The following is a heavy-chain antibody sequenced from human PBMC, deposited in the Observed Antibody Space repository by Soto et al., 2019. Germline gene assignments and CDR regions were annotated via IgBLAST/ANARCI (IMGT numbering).Heavy chain of an antibody. J-gene: IGHJ4*02. Sequence: QVQLVESGGGVVQPGTSLRLSCVGSGFTFRSYVIHWVRQAPGKGLEWVALTSYDGSNNFYGDSVKGRFTISRDNSRNTVELQRDSRRLEDTALYYCARWGTKGGLDVWGQGNLVSVSS. D-gene: IGHD3-16*01. CDR3: ARWGTKGGLDV. CDR2: TSYDGSNN. V-gene: IGHV3-33*05. CDR1: GFTFRSYV.